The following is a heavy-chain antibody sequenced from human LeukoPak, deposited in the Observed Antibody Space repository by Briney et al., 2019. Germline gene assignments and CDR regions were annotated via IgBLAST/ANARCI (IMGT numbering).Heavy chain of an antibody. CDR3: ARKHDYGDYSFDY. J-gene: IGHJ4*02. D-gene: IGHD4-17*01. Sequence: SGGSLRLSCAASGFTFSSYGMSWVRQAPGKGLEWVSAISGSGGSTYYADSVKGRFTISRDNSKNTLFLQMNSLRAEDTAVYYCARKHDYGDYSFDYWGQGTLVTVSS. CDR1: GFTFSSYG. CDR2: ISGSGGST. V-gene: IGHV3-23*01.